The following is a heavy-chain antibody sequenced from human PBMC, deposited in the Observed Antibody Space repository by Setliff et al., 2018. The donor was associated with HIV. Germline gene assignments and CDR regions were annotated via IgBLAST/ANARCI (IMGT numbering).Heavy chain of an antibody. CDR1: GGSVSNYY. J-gene: IGHJ4*02. V-gene: IGHV4-4*07. Sequence: PSETLSLTCTVSGGSVSNYYWTWIRQSAGKGLEWIGHINTSGSTKYNPSLKSRLTMSVDSSGNQFSLTLTSVTAADTAVYYCARGSWGSWRFDYWGQGTLVTVSS. D-gene: IGHD6-13*01. CDR2: INTSGST. CDR3: ARGSWGSWRFDY.